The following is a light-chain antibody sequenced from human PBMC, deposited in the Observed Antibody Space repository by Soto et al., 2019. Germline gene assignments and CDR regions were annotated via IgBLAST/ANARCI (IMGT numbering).Light chain of an antibody. V-gene: IGKV3-20*01. J-gene: IGKJ2*01. CDR2: ATS. CDR3: QQYDDGPYT. Sequence: IVLTQSPGTLSLSPGDRATLSCRACKSVGTIYLAWYQQKPGQAPRLLISATSTSATGIRDRFSGSASGTDFTLTISRLEPEDFEVYYCQQYDDGPYTFGQGPKV. CDR1: KSVGTIY.